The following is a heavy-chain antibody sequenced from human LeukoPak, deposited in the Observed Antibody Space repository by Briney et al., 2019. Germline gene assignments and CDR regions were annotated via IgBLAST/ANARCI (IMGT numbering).Heavy chain of an antibody. CDR1: GYTFTSYG. Sequence: GASVKVSCKASGYTFTSYGISWVRQAPGQGLEWMGWISAYNGNTNYAQKLQGRVTMTTDTSTSTAYMELRSLRSDDTAVYYCARVAGLTYCTNGVCYTDYYYYYTDVWGKGTTVTVSS. J-gene: IGHJ6*03. D-gene: IGHD2-8*01. CDR2: ISAYNGNT. V-gene: IGHV1-18*01. CDR3: ARVAGLTYCTNGVCYTDYYYYYTDV.